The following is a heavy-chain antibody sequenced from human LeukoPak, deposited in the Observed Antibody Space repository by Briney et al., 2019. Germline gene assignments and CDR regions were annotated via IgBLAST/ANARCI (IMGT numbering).Heavy chain of an antibody. CDR1: GFTFDDYA. CDR3: AKSHSSGWYEVGTAIDY. Sequence: PGRSLRLSCAASGFTFDDYAMHWVRQAPGKGLEWVSGLSWNSGSIGYADSVKGRFTIARDNAKNSLYLQMNSLRAEDMTLYSCAKSHSSGWYEVGTAIDYWGQGTLVTVSS. CDR2: LSWNSGSI. J-gene: IGHJ4*02. V-gene: IGHV3-9*03. D-gene: IGHD6-19*01.